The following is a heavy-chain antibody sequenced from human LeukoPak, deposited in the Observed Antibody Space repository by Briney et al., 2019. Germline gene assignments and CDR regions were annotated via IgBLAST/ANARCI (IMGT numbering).Heavy chain of an antibody. V-gene: IGHV3-21*01. D-gene: IGHD2-15*01. CDR1: GFTFSSYS. CDR3: ARDGNYRYCSGGSCHPAGMDV. CDR2: XXXXXXYI. J-gene: IGHJ6*02. Sequence: GGSLRLSCAASGFTFSSYSMNWVRQAPGKGXXXXXXXXXXXXYIXXXXXXXGXXXXXRXXXXNSLYLQMNSLRAEDTAVYYCARDGNYRYCSGGSCHPAGMDVWGQGTTVTVSS.